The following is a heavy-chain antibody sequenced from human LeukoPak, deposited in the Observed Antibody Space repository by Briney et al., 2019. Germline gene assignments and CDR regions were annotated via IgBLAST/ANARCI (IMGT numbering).Heavy chain of an antibody. V-gene: IGHV3-30*04. D-gene: IGHD6-13*01. CDR3: AKDRPTVYSSSWLHFLDS. Sequence: PGGSLRLSCAASGFTFSSYAMHWVRQAPGKGLEWVALIPYDGSNKYYADSVKGRFTVSRDNSKNTLYLQMNSLRAEDTAVYYCAKDRPTVYSSSWLHFLDSWGQGTLVTVSS. J-gene: IGHJ4*02. CDR2: IPYDGSNK. CDR1: GFTFSSYA.